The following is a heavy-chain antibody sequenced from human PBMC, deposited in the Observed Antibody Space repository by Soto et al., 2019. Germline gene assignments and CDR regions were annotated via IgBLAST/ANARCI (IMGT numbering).Heavy chain of an antibody. V-gene: IGHV3-43*01. CDR2: ISWDGGST. J-gene: IGHJ6*02. CDR3: ARIGGIAVAGIVYYYYGMDV. CDR1: GFTFDDYT. Sequence: PGGSLRLSCAASGFTFDDYTMHWVRQAPGKGLEWVSLISWDGGSTYYADSVKGRFTISRDNAKNSLYLQMNSLRDEDTAVYYCARIGGIAVAGIVYYYYGMDVWGQGTTVTVSS. D-gene: IGHD6-19*01.